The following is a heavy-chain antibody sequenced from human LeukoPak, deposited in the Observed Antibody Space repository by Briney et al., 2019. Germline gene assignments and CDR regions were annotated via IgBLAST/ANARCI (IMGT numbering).Heavy chain of an antibody. V-gene: IGHV1-2*02. D-gene: IGHD1-26*01. Sequence: ASVKVSCKASGYTFTGYYMHWVRQAPGQGLEWMGWINPNSGGTNYAQKFQGRVTMTRDTSISTAYMELSRLRSDDTAVYYCARQSYSGTPDAFDYWGQGTLVTVSS. CDR3: ARQSYSGTPDAFDY. CDR1: GYTFTGYY. CDR2: INPNSGGT. J-gene: IGHJ4*02.